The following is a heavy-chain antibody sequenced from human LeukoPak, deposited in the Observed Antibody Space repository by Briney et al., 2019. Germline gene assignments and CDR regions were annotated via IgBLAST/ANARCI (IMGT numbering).Heavy chain of an antibody. Sequence: PSETLSLTCAVSGGSISSGGYSWSWIRQPPGKGLEWIGYIYHSGSTYYNPSLRSRVTISVDRSKNQFSLELSSVTAADTAVYYCARGVRRTYYYDSSGYYFGGVRYFDYWGQGTLVTVSS. CDR3: ARGVRRTYYYDSSGYYFGGVRYFDY. CDR1: GGSISSGGYS. CDR2: IYHSGST. J-gene: IGHJ4*02. D-gene: IGHD3-22*01. V-gene: IGHV4-30-2*01.